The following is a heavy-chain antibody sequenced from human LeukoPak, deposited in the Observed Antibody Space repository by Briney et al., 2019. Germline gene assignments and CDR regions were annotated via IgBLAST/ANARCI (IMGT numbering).Heavy chain of an antibody. CDR2: ISYDGSNK. V-gene: IGHV3-30*18. CDR3: AKELVAATFYYYYYMDV. J-gene: IGHJ6*03. Sequence: GGSLRLSCAASGFTFSDYYMSWIRQAPGKGLEWVAVISYDGSNKYYADSVKGRFTISRDNSKNTLYLQMNSLRAEDTAVYYCAKELVAATFYYYYYMDVWGKGTTVTVSS. D-gene: IGHD2-15*01. CDR1: GFTFSDYY.